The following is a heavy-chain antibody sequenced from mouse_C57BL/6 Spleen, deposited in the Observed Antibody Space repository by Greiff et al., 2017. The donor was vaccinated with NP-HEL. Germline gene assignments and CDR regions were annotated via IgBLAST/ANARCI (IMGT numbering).Heavy chain of an antibody. Sequence: VNLVESGPELVKPGASVKLSCKASGYTFTSYDINWVKQRPGQGLEWIGWIYPRDGSTKYNEKFKGKATLTVDTSSSTAYMELHSLTSEDSAVYFCAREGDSSGYGFDYWGQGTTLTVSS. V-gene: IGHV1-85*01. J-gene: IGHJ2*01. CDR3: AREGDSSGYGFDY. CDR1: GYTFTSYD. CDR2: IYPRDGST. D-gene: IGHD3-2*02.